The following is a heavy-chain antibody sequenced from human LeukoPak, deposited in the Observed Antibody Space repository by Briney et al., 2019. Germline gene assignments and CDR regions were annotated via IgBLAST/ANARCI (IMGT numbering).Heavy chain of an antibody. J-gene: IGHJ3*02. V-gene: IGHV3-9*01. Sequence: QPGRSLRLSCAASGFTFDDYAMHWVRQAPGKGLEWVSGISWNSGSIGYADSGKGRFTISRDNAKSSLYLQMNSLRAEDTALYYCAKAAVSSSSYGTAFDIWGQGTMVTASS. CDR1: GFTFDDYA. D-gene: IGHD6-6*01. CDR2: ISWNSGSI. CDR3: AKAAVSSSSYGTAFDI.